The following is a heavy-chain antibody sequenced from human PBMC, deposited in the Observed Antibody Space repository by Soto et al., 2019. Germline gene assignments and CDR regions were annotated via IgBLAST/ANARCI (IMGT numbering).Heavy chain of an antibody. D-gene: IGHD1-1*01. CDR2: ISGSGGST. CDR1: GFTFSSYA. CDR3: ATRATGSYFDY. Sequence: EVQLLESGGGLVQPGGSLRLSCAASGFTFSSYAMNWVRLAPGKGLEWVSVISGSGGSTYYADSVKGRFTISRDNSKNTLYLQMNSLRAEDTAVYYCATRATGSYFDYWGQGTLVTFSS. V-gene: IGHV3-23*01. J-gene: IGHJ4*02.